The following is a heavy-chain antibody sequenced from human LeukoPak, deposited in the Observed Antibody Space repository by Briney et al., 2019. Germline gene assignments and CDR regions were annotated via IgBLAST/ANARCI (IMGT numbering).Heavy chain of an antibody. Sequence: PGGSLRLSCAASGFTFSSYAMSWVRQAPGKGLEWVSSISSSSSYIYYADSVKGRFTISRDNAKNSLYLQMNSLRAEDTAVYYCASHTLAAADYWGQGTLVTVSS. J-gene: IGHJ4*02. CDR2: ISSSSSYI. CDR3: ASHTLAAADY. D-gene: IGHD6-13*01. CDR1: GFTFSSYA. V-gene: IGHV3-21*01.